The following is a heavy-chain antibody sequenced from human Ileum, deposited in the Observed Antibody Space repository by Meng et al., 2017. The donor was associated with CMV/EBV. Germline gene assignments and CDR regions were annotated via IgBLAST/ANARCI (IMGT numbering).Heavy chain of an antibody. V-gene: IGHV4-39*07. CDR2: IYYNGRT. CDR3: ARKGSGYNTYYFDY. J-gene: IGHJ4*02. CDR1: GGSITNSNYY. Sequence: LQLQESGPGLLKPSQTLSLICTVSGGSITNSNYYWGWIRQPPGKGLEWIGSIYYNGRTYYKPSLKSRATLSIDTSNSQLSLKMTSVTAADTAVYYCARKGSGYNTYYFDYWGQGALVTVSS. D-gene: IGHD3-3*01.